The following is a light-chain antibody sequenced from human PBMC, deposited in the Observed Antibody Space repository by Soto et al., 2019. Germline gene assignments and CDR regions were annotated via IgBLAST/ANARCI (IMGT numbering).Light chain of an antibody. V-gene: IGKV3-11*01. CDR1: QSVITS. J-gene: IGKJ4*01. Sequence: EIVLTQSPATLSLSPGEIATLSCRASQSVITSLAWYQQKPGQAPRLLVYDASNRATGIPTRFSGSGSGTDFTFSVSNLEPEDFAVYYCQQHITWPLTFGGGTKVDIK. CDR3: QQHITWPLT. CDR2: DAS.